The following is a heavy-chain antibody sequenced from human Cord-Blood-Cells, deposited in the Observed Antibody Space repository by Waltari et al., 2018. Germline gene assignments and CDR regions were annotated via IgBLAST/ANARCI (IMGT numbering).Heavy chain of an antibody. Sequence: QLQLQESGPGLVKPSETLSLTCTVSGGPTSSRSSYWGWIRQPPGKGLGWIGSIYYRGSTYYNPSLKSRVTISVDTSKNQFSLKPSSVTAADTAVYYCARLDGYYFDYWGQGTLVTVSS. CDR1: GGPTSSRSSY. J-gene: IGHJ4*02. CDR2: IYYRGST. V-gene: IGHV4-39*01. D-gene: IGHD4-17*01. CDR3: ARLDGYYFDY.